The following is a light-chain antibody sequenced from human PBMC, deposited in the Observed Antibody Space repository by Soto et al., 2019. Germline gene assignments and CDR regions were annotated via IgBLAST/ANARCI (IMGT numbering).Light chain of an antibody. V-gene: IGLV2-11*01. CDR3: YSYAGSSTWV. CDR2: EVS. CDR1: SSDVGGYNY. Sequence: QSVLTQPRSVSGSPGQSVTISCTGTSSDVGGYNYVSWYQHHPGKAPKVMVHEVSNRPSGVPDRFSGSKSDNTASLTISGLQAEDEADYYCYSYAGSSTWVFGGGTQLTVL. J-gene: IGLJ3*02.